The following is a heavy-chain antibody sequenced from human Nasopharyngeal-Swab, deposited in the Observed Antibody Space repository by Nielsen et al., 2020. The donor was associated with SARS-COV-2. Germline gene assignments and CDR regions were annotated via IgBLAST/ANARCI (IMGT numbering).Heavy chain of an antibody. J-gene: IGHJ4*02. Sequence: WIRQHPGKGLEWIGIIYPGDSDTRYSPSFQGQVTISADKSISTAYLQWSSLKAPDTAMYYCARLGYGSGSYVDYWGQGTLVTVSS. V-gene: IGHV5-51*01. D-gene: IGHD3-10*01. CDR2: IYPGDSDT. CDR3: ARLGYGSGSYVDY.